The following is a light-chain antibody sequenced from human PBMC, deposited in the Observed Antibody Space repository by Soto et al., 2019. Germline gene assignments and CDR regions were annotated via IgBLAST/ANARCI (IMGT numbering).Light chain of an antibody. J-gene: IGLJ2*01. V-gene: IGLV2-14*01. CDR2: DVS. Sequence: QSALTQPASVSGSPGQSITISCTGTSSDVGSYNYVSWYQQHPGKAPKLMIYDVSNRPSGVSNRFSGSKSGNTASLTISGLQAEDEADYYCSSYSISITLGVFGGGTKVTVL. CDR1: SSDVGSYNY. CDR3: SSYSISITLGV.